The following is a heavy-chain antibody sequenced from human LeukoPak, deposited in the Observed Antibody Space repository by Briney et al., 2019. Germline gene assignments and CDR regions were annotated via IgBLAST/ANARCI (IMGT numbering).Heavy chain of an antibody. CDR3: ARGSEGYGSGSYYNYYYYYYMDV. D-gene: IGHD3-10*01. Sequence: ASVKVSCKASGYTFTSYDINWVRQATGQGLEWMGWMNPNSGNTGYAQKFQGRVTMTRNTSISTAYMELSSLRSEDTAVYYCARGSEGYGSGSYYNYYYYYYMDVWGKGTTVTISS. CDR2: MNPNSGNT. V-gene: IGHV1-8*01. CDR1: GYTFTSYD. J-gene: IGHJ6*03.